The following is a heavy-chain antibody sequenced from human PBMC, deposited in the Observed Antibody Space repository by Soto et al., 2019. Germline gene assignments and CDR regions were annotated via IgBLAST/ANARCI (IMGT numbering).Heavy chain of an antibody. J-gene: IGHJ4*02. V-gene: IGHV1-69*13. CDR3: ARGGVFFFAAPTNPFDY. CDR2: IIPILVTA. Sequence: SVKVSCKASGDTFNSYGITWVRQAPGQGLERMGGIIPILVTANYAQRFQGRVTITADESTTTAFMELSSLRSEDTAVYYCARGGVFFFAAPTNPFDYWGQGTLVTVSS. CDR1: GDTFNSYG. D-gene: IGHD3-10*01.